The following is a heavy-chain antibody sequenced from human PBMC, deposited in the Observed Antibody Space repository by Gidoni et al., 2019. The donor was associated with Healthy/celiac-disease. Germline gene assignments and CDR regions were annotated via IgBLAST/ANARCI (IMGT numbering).Heavy chain of an antibody. CDR3: ARDDCSGGSCYSRWFDP. D-gene: IGHD2-15*01. V-gene: IGHV4-31*03. J-gene: IGHJ5*02. Sequence: QVQLQESGPGLVKPSQTLSLTCTVSGGSISSVGYYWSWLRQHPGKGLEWIGYIYYSRITYYNPSLKSRVTISVDTSKNQFSLKLSSVTAADTAVYYCARDDCSGGSCYSRWFDPWGQGTLVTVSS. CDR1: GGSISSVGYY. CDR2: IYYSRIT.